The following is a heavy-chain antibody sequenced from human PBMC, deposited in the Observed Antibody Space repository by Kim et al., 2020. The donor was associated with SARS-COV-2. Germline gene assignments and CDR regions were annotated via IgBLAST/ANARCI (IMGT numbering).Heavy chain of an antibody. CDR1: GYSFTSYW. CDR2: IYPGDSDT. J-gene: IGHJ6*02. D-gene: IGHD2-21*02. Sequence: GESLKISCKGSGYSFTSYWIGWVRQMPGKGLEWMGIIYPGDSDTRYSPSFQGQVTISADKSISTAYLQWSSLKASDTAMYYCARHPTHCGGDCSPYYYYGMDVWGQGTTVTVSS. V-gene: IGHV5-51*01. CDR3: ARHPTHCGGDCSPYYYYGMDV.